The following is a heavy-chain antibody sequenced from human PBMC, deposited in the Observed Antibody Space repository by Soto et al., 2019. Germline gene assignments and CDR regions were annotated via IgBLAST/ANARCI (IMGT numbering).Heavy chain of an antibody. D-gene: IGHD2-2*01. V-gene: IGHV3-30*18. J-gene: IGHJ6*01. CDR2: ISYDGSNK. CDR1: SSKK. CDR3: ANSRSSFLFQADYGM. Sequence: SSKKINWVRQAPGKGLEWVAVISYDGSNKYYADSVKGRFTISRDNSKNTLYLQMNSLRAEDTAVYYCANSRSSFLFQADYGM.